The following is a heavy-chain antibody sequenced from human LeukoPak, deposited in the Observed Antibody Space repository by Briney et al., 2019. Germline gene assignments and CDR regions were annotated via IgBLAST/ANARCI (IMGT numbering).Heavy chain of an antibody. CDR1: GFTLSSYA. J-gene: IGHJ4*02. Sequence: GGSLRLSCAASGFTLSSYAMSWVRQAPGKGLEWVSAISGSGGSTYYADSVKGRFTISRDNSKNTLYLQMNSLRAEDTAVYYCAKVRSSGWYSFDYWGQGTLVTVSS. V-gene: IGHV3-23*01. CDR3: AKVRSSGWYSFDY. CDR2: ISGSGGST. D-gene: IGHD6-19*01.